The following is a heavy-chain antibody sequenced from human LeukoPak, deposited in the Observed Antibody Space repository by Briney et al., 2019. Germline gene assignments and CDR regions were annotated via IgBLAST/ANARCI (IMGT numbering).Heavy chain of an antibody. Sequence: PSGTLSLTCTVSGGSISSGGYYWSWIRQHPGKGLEWIGYIYYSGSTYYNPSLKSRVTISVDTSKNQFSLKLSSVTAADTAVYYCARGVTIPGVPDYWGQGTLVTVSS. V-gene: IGHV4-31*03. D-gene: IGHD3-3*01. J-gene: IGHJ4*02. CDR3: ARGVTIPGVPDY. CDR2: IYYSGST. CDR1: GGSISSGGYY.